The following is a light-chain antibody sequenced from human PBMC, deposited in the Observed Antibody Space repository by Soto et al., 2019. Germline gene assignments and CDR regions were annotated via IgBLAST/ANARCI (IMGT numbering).Light chain of an antibody. CDR1: QSVSTN. J-gene: IGKJ5*01. CDR2: ATS. Sequence: EIVMTQSPATLSVSPGERATLSCRASQSVSTNLAWYQQKPGQAPRLLIYATSTRATGIPDRFTGGGSGTEFTLTISSLQPEDFAVYHCQQYDNKPPITFGQGTRLEIK. CDR3: QQYDNKPPIT. V-gene: IGKV3-15*01.